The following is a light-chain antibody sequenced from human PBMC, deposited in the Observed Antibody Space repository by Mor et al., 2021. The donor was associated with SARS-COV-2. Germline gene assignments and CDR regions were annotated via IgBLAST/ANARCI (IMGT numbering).Light chain of an antibody. J-gene: IGLJ1*01. CDR3: QAWDTVIDNYD. V-gene: IGLV3-21*02. Sequence: VHWYQQRPGQAPVLVVHDDHDRPSGIPDRFSGANSGGAATLTISRAEAADEAAYYCQAWDTVIDNYDFGTGTTVTVL. CDR2: DDH.